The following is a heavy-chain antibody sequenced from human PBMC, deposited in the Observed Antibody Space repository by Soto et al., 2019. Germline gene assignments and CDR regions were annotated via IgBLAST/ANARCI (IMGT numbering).Heavy chain of an antibody. CDR3: AKSTWIQLCPAS. V-gene: IGHV3-23*01. CDR2: LSGNGNSA. CDR1: GFTFSTYA. J-gene: IGHJ5*02. Sequence: GGSLRLSCAASGFTFSTYAMLWVRQAPGRGLEWVSSLSGNGNSAHYADSVKGRFTVSRDNSKSTMYLQMDSLRAGDTALYYCAKSTWIQLCPASWGQGTLVTVSS. D-gene: IGHD5-18*01.